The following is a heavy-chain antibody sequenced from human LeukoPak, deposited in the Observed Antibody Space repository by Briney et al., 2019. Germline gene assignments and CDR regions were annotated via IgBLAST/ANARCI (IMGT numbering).Heavy chain of an antibody. Sequence: PGGSLRLSCAVSGFTFSSYGMSWVRQAPGKGLEWVSVISGSGGSTYFADSVKGRFTISRDNSKNTLYLHMNSLRAEDTAVYYYARDYGGSSPFDYWGQGTLVTVSS. J-gene: IGHJ4*02. D-gene: IGHD4-23*01. CDR2: ISGSGGST. CDR3: ARDYGGSSPFDY. CDR1: GFTFSSYG. V-gene: IGHV3-23*01.